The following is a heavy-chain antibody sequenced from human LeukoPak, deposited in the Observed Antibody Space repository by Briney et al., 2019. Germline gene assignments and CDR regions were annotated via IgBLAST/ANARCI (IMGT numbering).Heavy chain of an antibody. V-gene: IGHV3-30-3*01. CDR1: GFTFSSYA. Sequence: GRSLRLSCAASGFTFSSYAMHWVRQAPGKGLEWVAVISYDGSNKYYADSVKGRFTISRDNSKNPLYLQMNSLRAEDTAVYYCARENIAAAAPDYWAREPWSPSPQ. CDR2: ISYDGSNK. D-gene: IGHD6-13*01. CDR3: ARENIAAAAPDY. J-gene: IGHJ4*02.